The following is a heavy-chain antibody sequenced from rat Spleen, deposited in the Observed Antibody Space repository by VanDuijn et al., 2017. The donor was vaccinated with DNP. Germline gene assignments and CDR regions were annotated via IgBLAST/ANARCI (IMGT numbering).Heavy chain of an antibody. CDR3: ARGFGYSMDA. Sequence: QVQLRESGPGLVQPSQTLSLTCTVSGFSLTNYNIHWVRQPSGKGLEWMGIIWTGGKTDYNSELKSRLSISRDTSKSQVFLKVNSLQTEDTATYYCARGFGYSMDAWGQGTSVTVSS. V-gene: IGHV2-30*01. CDR2: IWTGGKT. CDR1: GFSLTNYN. D-gene: IGHD1-11*01. J-gene: IGHJ4*01.